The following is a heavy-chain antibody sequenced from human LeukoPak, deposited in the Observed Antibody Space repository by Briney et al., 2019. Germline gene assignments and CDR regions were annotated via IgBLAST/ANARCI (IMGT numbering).Heavy chain of an antibody. D-gene: IGHD3-22*01. CDR1: GDSINSLDL. CDR3: AGLVGRYSSGLYYYYFDY. Sequence: SETLSLTCAVSGDSINSLDLWSWVRQPPGKGLEWIGEMYLSGTTHSNPSVKSRVTISIDKSKNQFFLNLSSVTAADTAVYYCAGLVGRYSSGLYYYYFDYWSQGTLVTVSS. V-gene: IGHV4-4*02. J-gene: IGHJ4*02. CDR2: MYLSGTT.